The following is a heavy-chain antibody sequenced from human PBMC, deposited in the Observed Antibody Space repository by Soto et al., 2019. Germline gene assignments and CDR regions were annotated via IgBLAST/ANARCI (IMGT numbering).Heavy chain of an antibody. CDR1: GVSISDTSYY. CDR3: ARKGSY. J-gene: IGHJ4*02. V-gene: IGHV4-39*01. Sequence: ETLSLTCNVSGVSISDTSYYWGWIRQPPGKGLEWIGTIYFNGNTFYNPSLKSRLTISVDTSKNQISLRLTSVTAADTAVYYCARKGSYWGQGTLVTVSS. CDR2: IYFNGNT.